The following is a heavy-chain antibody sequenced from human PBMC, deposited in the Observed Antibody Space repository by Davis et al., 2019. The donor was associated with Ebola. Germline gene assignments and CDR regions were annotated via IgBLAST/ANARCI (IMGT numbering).Heavy chain of an antibody. Sequence: GESLKISCAASGFTFSSYAMHWVRQAPGKGLEWVAVISYDGSNKYFADSVKGRFTIYGDNSKNTLYLQMNSLRAEDTAGYYCARDGLTYQLQMGMRYNWFDPWGQGTLVTVSS. CDR3: ARDGLTYQLQMGMRYNWFDP. V-gene: IGHV3-30-3*01. CDR1: GFTFSSYA. D-gene: IGHD2-2*01. J-gene: IGHJ5*02. CDR2: ISYDGSNK.